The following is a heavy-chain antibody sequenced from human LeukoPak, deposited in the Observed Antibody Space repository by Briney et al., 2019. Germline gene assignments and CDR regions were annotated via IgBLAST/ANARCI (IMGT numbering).Heavy chain of an antibody. Sequence: PSETLSLTCTVSGGSISNYFWSWIRQPPGKGLEWIGYIYYSGSTNYNPSLEGRVTISVDTSKNQFSLRLSSVTAADTALYYCARDTVTLIVNRAFDMWGQGTMVTVSS. CDR1: GGSISNYF. CDR2: IYYSGST. V-gene: IGHV4-59*01. J-gene: IGHJ3*02. D-gene: IGHD4-17*01. CDR3: ARDTVTLIVNRAFDM.